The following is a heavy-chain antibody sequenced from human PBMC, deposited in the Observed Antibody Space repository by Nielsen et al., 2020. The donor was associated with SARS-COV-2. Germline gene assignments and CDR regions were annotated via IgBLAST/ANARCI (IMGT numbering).Heavy chain of an antibody. CDR3: ANDYDSSGYYYYYFDY. D-gene: IGHD3-22*01. CDR1: GFTFSSYA. CDR2: ISYDGSNK. J-gene: IGHJ4*02. Sequence: GESLKISCAASGFTFSSYAMHWVRQAPGKGLEWVAVISYDGSNKYYADSVKGRFTISRDNSKNTLYLQMNSLRAEDTAVYYCANDYDSSGYYYYYFDYWGQGTLVTVSS. V-gene: IGHV3-30*04.